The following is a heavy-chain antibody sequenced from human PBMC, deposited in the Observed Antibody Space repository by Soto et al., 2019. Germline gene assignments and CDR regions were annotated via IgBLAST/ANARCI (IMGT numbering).Heavy chain of an antibody. V-gene: IGHV3-7*05. J-gene: IGHJ5*02. CDR3: IRWLDH. CDR2: IKEDGSEK. Sequence: EVQLVQSGGGLVQPGGSLTLSCAASGYTFSTFWMTWVRQAPTKGLEWVASIKEDGSEKYYVDSVKGRFTISRDNARDSLYLQMDSLRVEDTAIYYCIRWLDHWGQGTLVTVSS. CDR1: GYTFSTFW.